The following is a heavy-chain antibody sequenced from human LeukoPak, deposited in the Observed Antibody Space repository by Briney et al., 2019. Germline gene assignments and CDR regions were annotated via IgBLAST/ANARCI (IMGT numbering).Heavy chain of an antibody. D-gene: IGHD1-14*01. Sequence: ASVKVSCKASGYTFTGNYIHWVRQAPGQGLEWMGWMNPNSGNTGYAQKFQGRVTITRNTSISTAYMELSSLRSEDTAVYYCARGLRRSADYWGQGTLVTVSS. CDR2: MNPNSGNT. CDR3: ARGLRRSADY. CDR1: GYTFTGNY. J-gene: IGHJ4*02. V-gene: IGHV1-8*03.